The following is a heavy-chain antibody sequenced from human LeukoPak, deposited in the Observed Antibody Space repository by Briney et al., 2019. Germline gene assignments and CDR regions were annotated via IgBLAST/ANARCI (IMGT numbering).Heavy chain of an antibody. D-gene: IGHD2-2*01. CDR1: GYSFTSYW. J-gene: IGHJ4*02. Sequence: GGSLKISCKGLGYSFTSYWIGWVRQMPGKGLEWMGIIYPGDSEITYSPSFQGQVTLSAGKCISGAYLKWSCMTAWDIAIYSCARAGSTWDNFVSCGEGTLVTVSS. CDR2: IYPGDSEI. V-gene: IGHV5-51*01. CDR3: ARAGSTWDNFVS.